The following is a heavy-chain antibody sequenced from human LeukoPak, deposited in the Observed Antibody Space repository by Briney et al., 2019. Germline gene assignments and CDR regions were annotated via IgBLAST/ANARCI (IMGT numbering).Heavy chain of an antibody. CDR1: GFTFSDYD. Sequence: GGSLRLSCAASGFTFSDYDMSWIRQAPGKGLEWVSYISSSGSHIYYADSVKGRFTISRDNAKNSLYLQMNSLRAEDTAVYYCARDQGDSSGYYSYWGQGTLVTVSS. J-gene: IGHJ4*02. CDR3: ARDQGDSSGYYSY. CDR2: ISSSGSHI. V-gene: IGHV3-11*01. D-gene: IGHD3-22*01.